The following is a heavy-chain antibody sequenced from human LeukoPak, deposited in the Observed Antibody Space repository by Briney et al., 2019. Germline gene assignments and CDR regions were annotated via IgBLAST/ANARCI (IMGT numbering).Heavy chain of an antibody. J-gene: IGHJ6*03. CDR3: ARHTRSPPRYYYYYMDV. Sequence: SETLSLTCTVSGGSISSYYWSWTRQPPGEGLEWIGYIYTSGSTNYNPSLKSRVTTSVDTSKNQFSLKLSSVTAADTAVYYCARHTRSPPRYYYYYMDVWGKGTTVTVSS. CDR1: GGSISSYY. CDR2: IYTSGST. V-gene: IGHV4-4*09.